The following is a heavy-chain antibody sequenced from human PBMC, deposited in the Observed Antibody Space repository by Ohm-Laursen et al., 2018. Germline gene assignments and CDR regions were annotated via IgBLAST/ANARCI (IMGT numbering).Heavy chain of an antibody. CDR1: GDSINNYY. CDR2: MYAPGNL. V-gene: IGHV4-4*07. J-gene: IGHJ4*02. D-gene: IGHD5-18*01. Sequence: SETLSLTCTVSGDSINNYYWSWIRQPAGKGLEWIGRMYAPGNLNYNPSLNSRVTMSADTSRNQFYLKMTSVTAADTAVYYCVVSEIRYSFTYLADFWGQGILVTVPS. CDR3: VVSEIRYSFTYLADF.